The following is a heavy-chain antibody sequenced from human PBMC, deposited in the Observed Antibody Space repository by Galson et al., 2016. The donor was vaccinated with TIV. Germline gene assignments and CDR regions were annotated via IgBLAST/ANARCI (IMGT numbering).Heavy chain of an antibody. V-gene: IGHV4-39*07. J-gene: IGHJ4*02. CDR3: GRDPGWIRGDY. D-gene: IGHD2-2*03. Sequence: ETLSLTCSVSGGSTASRRYFWGWIRQPPGKRLEWIGSGYYSGDTYFNPSLQSRAAISVDTSKNQFYLGLLSVTAADTAVYYCGRDPGWIRGDYWGQGILVTVSS. CDR1: GGSTASRRYF. CDR2: GYYSGDT.